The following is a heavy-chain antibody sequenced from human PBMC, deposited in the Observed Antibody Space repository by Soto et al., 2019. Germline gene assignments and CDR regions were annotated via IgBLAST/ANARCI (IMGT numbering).Heavy chain of an antibody. J-gene: IGHJ6*03. CDR1: GYTLTTFF. D-gene: IGHD3-10*01. CDR2: INAGNGNT. Sequence: ASVEVSCKASGYTLTTFFIHLGRPAPGQKLEWMGWINAGNGNTKYSQIFQDRVTITRDTSANTAYMELSSLRSEDTAVYYCARGGKYGSGQGYYYMDVWGKGTTVTVSS. CDR3: ARGGKYGSGQGYYYMDV. V-gene: IGHV1-3*01.